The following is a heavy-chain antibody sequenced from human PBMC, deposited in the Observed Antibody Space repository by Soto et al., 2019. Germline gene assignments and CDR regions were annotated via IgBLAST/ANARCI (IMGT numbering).Heavy chain of an antibody. D-gene: IGHD2-21*01. Sequence: SETLSLTCTVSGGSITGYYWTWIRQPPGKGLECIGYIYSSGVTNYSPYLKSRVTMSVDTFNNQLSLKLRSVTAADTAVYYCARDYKRENCGSVRCNSLDVWGQGTTVTVSS. J-gene: IGHJ6*02. CDR3: ARDYKRENCGSVRCNSLDV. CDR2: IYSSGVT. V-gene: IGHV4-59*01. CDR1: GGSITGYY.